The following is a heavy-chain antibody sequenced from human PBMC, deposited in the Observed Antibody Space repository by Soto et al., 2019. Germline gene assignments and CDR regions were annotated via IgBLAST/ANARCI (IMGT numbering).Heavy chain of an antibody. CDR1: GFAFNSHS. CDR2: MTSDGNSK. V-gene: IGHV3-30-3*01. CDR3: ARDRVIRYTGYELDL. Sequence: QMQLLESGGGVVQPGKALRLSCAASGFAFNSHSMHWVRQAPGKGLEWLALMTSDGNSKFYADSVKGGCTISRDNSKNTLYLEMNSLRSEDTSVYYCARDRVIRYTGYELDLWGQGTLVTVSS. D-gene: IGHD3-9*01. J-gene: IGHJ5*02.